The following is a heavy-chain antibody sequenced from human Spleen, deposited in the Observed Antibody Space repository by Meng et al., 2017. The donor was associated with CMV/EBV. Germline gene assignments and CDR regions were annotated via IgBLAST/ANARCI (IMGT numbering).Heavy chain of an antibody. CDR3: ARGPYYDQSGNYCNY. Sequence: SETLSLTCTVSGGSISSGDYYWTWIRQSSGKGLEWIGEINYSGTTNYNPFLKTRVTISIDTSKSQFSLKLSSVTAADTAVYYCARGPYYDQSGNYCNYWGQGTPVTVSS. J-gene: IGHJ4*02. V-gene: IGHV4-39*07. CDR1: GGSISSGDYY. D-gene: IGHD3-10*01. CDR2: INYSGTT.